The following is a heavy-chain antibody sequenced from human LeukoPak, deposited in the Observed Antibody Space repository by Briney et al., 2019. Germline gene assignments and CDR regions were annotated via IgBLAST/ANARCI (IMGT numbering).Heavy chain of an antibody. J-gene: IGHJ5*02. Sequence: PSETLSLTCAVYGGSFSGYYWSWIRQPPGKGLEWIGEINHSGSTNYNPSLKSRVTISVDTSKNQFSLKLSSVTAADTAVYYCAGRITIFGVVRLSDWFDPWGQGTLVTVSS. CDR3: AGRITIFGVVRLSDWFDP. V-gene: IGHV4-34*01. CDR2: INHSGST. CDR1: GGSFSGYY. D-gene: IGHD3-3*01.